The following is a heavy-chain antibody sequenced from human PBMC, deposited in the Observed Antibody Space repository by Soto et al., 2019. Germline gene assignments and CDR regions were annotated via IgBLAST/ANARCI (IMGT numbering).Heavy chain of an antibody. V-gene: IGHV1-69*01. D-gene: IGHD2-15*01. CDR3: AKRSCSGGSCLGFDP. J-gene: IGHJ5*02. Sequence: QVQLVQSGAVVKKPGSSVKVSCKASGGTFSSDAISWVRQAPGQGREWMGGIIHIFGTANYAQKLQGIETITGDESTSTAYMELSSLRSEDTAVYYCAKRSCSGGSCLGFDPWGKGTLVTVSS. CDR1: GGTFSSDA. CDR2: IIHIFGTA.